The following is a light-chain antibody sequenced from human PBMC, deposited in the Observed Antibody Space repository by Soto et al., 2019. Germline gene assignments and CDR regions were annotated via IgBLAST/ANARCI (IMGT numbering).Light chain of an antibody. CDR1: SSDVGGYNY. CDR2: DVS. CDR3: SSYTSSSTVL. Sequence: QSALTQPASVSGSPGQSITIPCTGTSSDVGGYNYVSWYQQHPGKAPKLMIYDVSNRPSGVSNRFSGSKSGNTASLTISGLQAEDEADYYCSSYTSSSTVLFGGGTKLTVL. J-gene: IGLJ2*01. V-gene: IGLV2-14*01.